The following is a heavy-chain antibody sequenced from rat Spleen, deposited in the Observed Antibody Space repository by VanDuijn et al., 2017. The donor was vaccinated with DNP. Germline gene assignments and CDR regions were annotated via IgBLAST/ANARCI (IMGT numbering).Heavy chain of an antibody. CDR2: IIYDGSGA. Sequence: EVRLVESGGGLVQPGNSLRLSCAASGFIFSDYAMAWVRQSPKMGLAWVATIIYDGSGAFYRDSVTGRFTISRDFAKSTLYLQMDSLRSEDSATYYCTTRGIYGGYDFWGQGVMVTVSS. CDR3: TTRGIYGGYDF. J-gene: IGHJ2*01. V-gene: IGHV5S10*01. D-gene: IGHD1-11*01. CDR1: GFIFSDYA.